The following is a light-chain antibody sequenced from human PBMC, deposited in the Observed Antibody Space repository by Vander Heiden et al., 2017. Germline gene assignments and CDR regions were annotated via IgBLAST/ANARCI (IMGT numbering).Light chain of an antibody. Sequence: DMVMTQSPLSLPVTPGEPASISCRSSQSLLHSNGYNYLDWYLQKPGQFPQLLIYLGSNRASRVPDRFSGRGSRTAFTLKISRVEVADVRVSYCRQALQTPRTFGQGTKVXIK. CDR3: RQALQTPRT. CDR2: LGS. J-gene: IGKJ1*01. CDR1: QSLLHSNGYNY. V-gene: IGKV2-28*01.